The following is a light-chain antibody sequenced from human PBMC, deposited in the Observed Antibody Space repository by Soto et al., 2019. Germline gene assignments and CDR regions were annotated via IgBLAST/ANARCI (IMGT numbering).Light chain of an antibody. Sequence: QSVLTQPASVSGSPGQSITISCTGTSSDVGGYNFVSWYQQHPGKAPKLMIYEVSNRPSGVSYRFSGFKSGNTASLTISGLQAEDEADYYCSSYTSSVTLVFGGGTKLTVL. J-gene: IGLJ2*01. V-gene: IGLV2-14*01. CDR1: SSDVGGYNF. CDR2: EVS. CDR3: SSYTSSVTLV.